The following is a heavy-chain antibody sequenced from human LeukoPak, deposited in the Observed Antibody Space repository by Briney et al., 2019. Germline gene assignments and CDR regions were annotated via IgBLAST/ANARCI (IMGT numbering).Heavy chain of an antibody. Sequence: SETLSLTCTVSGGSISSHYWSWIRQPPGKGLEWIGYIYYSGSTNYNPSLKSRVTISVDTSKNQFSLKLSSVTAADTAVYCCARGVVPAAMSYWGQGTLVTVSS. CDR2: IYYSGST. CDR1: GGSISSHY. CDR3: ARGVVPAAMSY. J-gene: IGHJ4*02. D-gene: IGHD2-2*01. V-gene: IGHV4-59*11.